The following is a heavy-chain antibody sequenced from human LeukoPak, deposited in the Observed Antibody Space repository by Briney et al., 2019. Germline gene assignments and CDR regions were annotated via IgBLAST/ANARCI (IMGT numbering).Heavy chain of an antibody. Sequence: ASVKVSCKASGYTFTSYDINWVRQATGQGLEWMGWMNPNSGNTGYAQKFQGRVTMTRNTSISTAYMELSSLRAEDTAVYYCARDNGGTAMAYYYYYMDVWGKGTTVTISS. J-gene: IGHJ6*03. CDR3: ARDNGGTAMAYYYYYMDV. V-gene: IGHV1-8*01. CDR2: MNPNSGNT. D-gene: IGHD5-18*01. CDR1: GYTFTSYD.